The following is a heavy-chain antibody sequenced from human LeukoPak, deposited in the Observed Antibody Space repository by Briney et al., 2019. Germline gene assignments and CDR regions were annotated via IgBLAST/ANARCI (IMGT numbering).Heavy chain of an antibody. Sequence: PGGSLRLSCAASGFTFSSYSMNWVRQAPGKGLEWVSSISSSSSYIYYADSVKGRFTISRDNAKNSLYLQMNSLRAEDTAVYYCARMGAVADLTFDYWGQGTLVTVSS. CDR2: ISSSSSYI. D-gene: IGHD6-19*01. V-gene: IGHV3-21*01. CDR1: GFTFSSYS. CDR3: ARMGAVADLTFDY. J-gene: IGHJ4*02.